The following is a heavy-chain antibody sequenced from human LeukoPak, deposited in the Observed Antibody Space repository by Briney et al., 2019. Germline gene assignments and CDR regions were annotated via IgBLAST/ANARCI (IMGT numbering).Heavy chain of an antibody. CDR2: INSDGSST. J-gene: IGHJ4*02. Sequence: GPSLRPSCAPSGLTFSSYWMDWVRQAPGKGLVWVSRINSDGSSTSYADSVKGRFTISRDNAKNTLYLQMNSLRAEDTAVYYCARKTVVGSYFDYWGQGTPVTVSS. CDR1: GLTFSSYW. D-gene: IGHD4-23*01. CDR3: ARKTVVGSYFDY. V-gene: IGHV3-74*01.